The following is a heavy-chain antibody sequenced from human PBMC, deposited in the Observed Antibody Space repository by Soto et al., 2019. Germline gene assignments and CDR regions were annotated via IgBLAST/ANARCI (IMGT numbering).Heavy chain of an antibody. V-gene: IGHV3-33*01. CDR2: IWYDGSNK. CDR3: ARSTYYDSSGTSGAGAFDI. Sequence: QVQLVESGGGVVQPGRSLRLSCATSGFTFSSYGMHWVRQAPGKGLEWVAVIWYDGSNKYYTDSVKGRFTISRDNSKNTLYLQMNSLRAEDTALYFCARSTYYDSSGTSGAGAFDIWGQGTMVTVSS. D-gene: IGHD3-22*01. J-gene: IGHJ3*02. CDR1: GFTFSSYG.